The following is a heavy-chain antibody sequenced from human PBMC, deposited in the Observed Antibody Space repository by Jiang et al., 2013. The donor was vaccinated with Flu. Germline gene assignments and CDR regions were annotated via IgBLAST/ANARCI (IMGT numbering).Heavy chain of an antibody. D-gene: IGHD3-16*01. Sequence: SWIRQTAGKGLEWLGRLYPSGSANYNPSLNSRVAMSLDRSNNLFSLKLRSVTAADTAVYYCARGPLGGAPNPFDLWGQGTMITVSS. CDR2: LYPSGSA. V-gene: IGHV4-4*07. CDR3: ARGPLGGAPNPFDL. J-gene: IGHJ3*01.